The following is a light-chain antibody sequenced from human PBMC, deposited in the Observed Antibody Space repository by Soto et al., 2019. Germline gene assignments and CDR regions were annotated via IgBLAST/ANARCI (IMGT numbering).Light chain of an antibody. Sequence: EIVLTQSPGTLSLSPGERATLSCRASQSVSSSYLAWYQQKPRQAPRLLIYGASSRATGLPYRFSGSGSGTDFTLTISRLEPEDFAVYYFHQYGSSSWTFGQGTKVEIK. CDR1: QSVSSSY. CDR2: GAS. CDR3: HQYGSSSWT. V-gene: IGKV3-20*01. J-gene: IGKJ1*01.